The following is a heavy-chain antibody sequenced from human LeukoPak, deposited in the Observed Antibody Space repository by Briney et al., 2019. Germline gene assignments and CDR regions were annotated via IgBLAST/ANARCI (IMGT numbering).Heavy chain of an antibody. D-gene: IGHD3-22*01. CDR2: INPNSGGT. J-gene: IGHJ4*02. V-gene: IGHV1-2*02. CDR1: GYTFTGYY. Sequence: GASVKVSCKASGYTFTGYYMHWVRQAPGQGLEWMGWINPNSGGTNYAQKFQGRVTMTRDTSISTAYMELSRLRSDDTAVYYCARVSYYDSSGYPREYFDYWGQGTLVTVSS. CDR3: ARVSYYDSSGYPREYFDY.